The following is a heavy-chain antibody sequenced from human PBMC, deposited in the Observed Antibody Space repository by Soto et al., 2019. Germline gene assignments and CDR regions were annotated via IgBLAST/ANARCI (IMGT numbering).Heavy chain of an antibody. D-gene: IGHD6-19*01. CDR2: VSFDGSNK. CDR3: ARLPGLWVAVLYIYPLDGREAMSDVDV. Sequence: QMQLVESGGGVVQPGGSLRLSCAASGFTFNYYPMHWVRQAPGKGLEWVAVVSFDGSNKYYADSVKGRFTISKDNSKNTLDLQMNSLRREDTAVYYCARLPGLWVAVLYIYPLDGREAMSDVDVWGQATTVTVSS. V-gene: IGHV3-30-3*01. J-gene: IGHJ6*02. CDR1: GFTFNYYP.